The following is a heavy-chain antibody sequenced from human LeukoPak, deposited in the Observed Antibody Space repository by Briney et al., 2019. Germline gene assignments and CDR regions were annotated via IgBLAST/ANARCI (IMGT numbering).Heavy chain of an antibody. V-gene: IGHV4-59*01. CDR3: ARGVYIAAAQYAY. CDR2: IYYSGTT. D-gene: IGHD6-13*01. Sequence: SETLSLTCTVSGGSIGTYSWNWIRQPPGKGLEWIGYIYYSGTTNYDPSLKSRVTISVDTSKNQFSLKLSSVTAADTAVYYCARGVYIAAAQYAYWGQGTLVTVSS. CDR1: GGSIGTYS. J-gene: IGHJ4*02.